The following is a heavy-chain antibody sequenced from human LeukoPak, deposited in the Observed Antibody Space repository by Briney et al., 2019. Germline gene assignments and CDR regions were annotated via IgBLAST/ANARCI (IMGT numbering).Heavy chain of an antibody. CDR2: SDQKDGEM. J-gene: IGHJ5*02. Sequence: ASVKVSCKVFGHSLSELYIHWVRQAPGKGLEWVGGSDQKDGEMINEQKFQGRITMTEDTAIDTAYLELRSLRSDDTAVYYCVTGSWYDPWGQGTRVIVSS. V-gene: IGHV1-24*01. D-gene: IGHD3-10*01. CDR1: GHSLSELY. CDR3: VTGSWYDP.